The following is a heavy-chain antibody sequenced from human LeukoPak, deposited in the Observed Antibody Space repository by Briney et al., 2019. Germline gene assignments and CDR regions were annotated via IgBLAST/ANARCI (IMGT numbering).Heavy chain of an antibody. J-gene: IGHJ4*02. Sequence: PGGSLRLSCAASGFTFSNYGLNWVRQAPGKGLEWVSHISSSGSAKYYADSEKGRFTISRDNAKNSLYLQMNSLRDEDTAVFYCASGSGHWGQGTLVTVSS. D-gene: IGHD2-2*03. V-gene: IGHV3-48*02. CDR1: GFTFSNYG. CDR3: ASGSGH. CDR2: ISSSGSAK.